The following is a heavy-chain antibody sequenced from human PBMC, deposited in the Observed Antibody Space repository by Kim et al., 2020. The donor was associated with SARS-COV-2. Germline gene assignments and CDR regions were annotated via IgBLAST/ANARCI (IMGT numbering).Heavy chain of an antibody. Sequence: GGSLRLSCAASGFTFSSYWMHWVRQAPGKGLVWVSRINSDGSTTSYADSVKGRFTISRDNAKNTLYLQMNSLRAEDTAVYYCARGTIETPMIFNFWGQGTLVTVSS. CDR3: ARGTIETPMIFNF. CDR1: GFTFSSYW. V-gene: IGHV3-74*01. CDR2: INSDGSTT. D-gene: IGHD3-16*01. J-gene: IGHJ4*02.